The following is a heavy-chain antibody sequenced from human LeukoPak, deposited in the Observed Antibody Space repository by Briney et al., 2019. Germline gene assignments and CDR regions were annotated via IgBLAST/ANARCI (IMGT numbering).Heavy chain of an antibody. Sequence: TGGSLRLSCAASGFTFSSYAMHWVRQAPGKGLEWVAVISYDGSNKYYADSVKGRFTISRDNSKNTLYLQMNSLRAEDTAVYYCAPRLRYFDWSFNDPWGQGTLVTVSS. CDR3: APRLRYFDWSFNDP. D-gene: IGHD3-9*01. CDR2: ISYDGSNK. CDR1: GFTFSSYA. V-gene: IGHV3-30-3*01. J-gene: IGHJ5*02.